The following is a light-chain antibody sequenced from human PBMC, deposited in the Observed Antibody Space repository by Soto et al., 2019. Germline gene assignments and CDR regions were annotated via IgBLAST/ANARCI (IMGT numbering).Light chain of an antibody. CDR2: GAS. V-gene: IGKV1-33*01. CDR1: QAINKD. CDR3: QQYDNVPT. Sequence: DIQMTQSPSSLSASVGDRVTITCQASQAINKDLTWYQQKPGQPPKLLIYGASIFETGVPSRFRGSGSGNEFTVTISGLQPEDIATYYCQQYDNVPTFGQGTKVEMK. J-gene: IGKJ2*01.